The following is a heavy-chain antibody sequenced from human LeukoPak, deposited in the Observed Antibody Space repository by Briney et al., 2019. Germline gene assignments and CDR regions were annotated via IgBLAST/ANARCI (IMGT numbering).Heavy chain of an antibody. V-gene: IGHV1-46*01. CDR2: TNPSGGST. Sequence: GASVKLSCKASGYTFTSYYINWVRQAPGQGLEWMGITNPSGGSTSYAQKFQDRVAMTRDTSTSTVYMELSSLRSEDTAVYYCARDGVTDGMDVWGQGTTVTVSS. J-gene: IGHJ6*02. CDR3: ARDGVTDGMDV. D-gene: IGHD5-18*01. CDR1: GYTFTSYY.